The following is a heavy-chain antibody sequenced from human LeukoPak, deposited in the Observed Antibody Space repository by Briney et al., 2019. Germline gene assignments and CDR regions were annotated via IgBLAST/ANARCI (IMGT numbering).Heavy chain of an antibody. Sequence: SETLSLTCSVSGGSFDSKYWSWIRQPPGKGLEWIGYIYTSGSTNYNPSLKSRVTISVDTSKNQFSLKLSSVTAADTAVYYCAATGDAFDIWGQGTMVTVSS. CDR3: AATGDAFDI. CDR2: IYTSGST. J-gene: IGHJ3*02. CDR1: GGSFDSKY. V-gene: IGHV4-4*09. D-gene: IGHD2-15*01.